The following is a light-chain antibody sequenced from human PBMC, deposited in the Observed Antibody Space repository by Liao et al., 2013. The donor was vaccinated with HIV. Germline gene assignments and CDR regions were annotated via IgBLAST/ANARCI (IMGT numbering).Light chain of an antibody. CDR3: QAWDSSTAV. CDR1: NVGDKH. CDR2: QDS. J-gene: IGLJ2*01. V-gene: IGLV3-1*01. Sequence: SYELTQPPSMSVSPGQTARIICSGDNVGDKHVSWHQQKPGQSPVLVIYQDSKRPSGIPERFSGSNSGNTATLTISGTQAMDEADYYCQAWDSSTAVFGGGTKLTVL.